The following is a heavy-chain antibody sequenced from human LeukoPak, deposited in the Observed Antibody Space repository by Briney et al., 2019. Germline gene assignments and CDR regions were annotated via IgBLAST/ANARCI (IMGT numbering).Heavy chain of an antibody. J-gene: IGHJ2*01. V-gene: IGHV1-58*01. D-gene: IGHD5-12*01. CDR2: IVIGSGNT. CDR1: GFTFTSSA. Sequence: TSVKVSCKASGFTFTSSAVQWMRQARGQRLEWIGWIVIGSGNTNYAQKFQERVTITRDMSTSTAYMELSSRRSEDTAVYYCAANMPGGYAYWYFDRWGRGTLVTVSS. CDR3: AANMPGGYAYWYFDR.